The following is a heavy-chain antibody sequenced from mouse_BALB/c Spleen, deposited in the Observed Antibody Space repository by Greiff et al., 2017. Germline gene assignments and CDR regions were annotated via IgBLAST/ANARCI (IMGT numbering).Heavy chain of an antibody. CDR2: ISSGSSTI. Sequence: EVKVVESGGGLVQPGGSRKLSCAASGFTFSSFGMHWVRQAPEKGLEWVAYISSGSSTIYYADTVKGRFTISRDNPKNTLFLQMTSLRSEDTAMYYCARSGYGNYGAYWGQGTLVTVSA. CDR3: ARSGYGNYGAY. J-gene: IGHJ3*01. V-gene: IGHV5-17*02. CDR1: GFTFSSFG. D-gene: IGHD2-1*01.